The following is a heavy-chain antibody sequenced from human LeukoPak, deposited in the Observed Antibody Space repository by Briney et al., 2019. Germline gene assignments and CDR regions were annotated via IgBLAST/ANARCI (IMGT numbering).Heavy chain of an antibody. CDR2: IYYSGST. CDR1: GGSISSYY. CDR3: ARTVVVAATTNRGFDY. J-gene: IGHJ4*02. Sequence: SGTLSLTCTVSGGSISSYYWSWIRQPPGKGLEWIGYIYYSGSTNYNPSLKSRVTISVDTSKNQFSLKLSSVTAADTAVYYCARTVVVAATTNRGFDYWGQGTLVTVSS. D-gene: IGHD2-15*01. V-gene: IGHV4-59*01.